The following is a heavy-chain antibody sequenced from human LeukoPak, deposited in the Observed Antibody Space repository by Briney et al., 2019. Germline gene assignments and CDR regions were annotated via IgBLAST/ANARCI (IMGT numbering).Heavy chain of an antibody. J-gene: IGHJ6*03. CDR3: ARDWRALTYYDFWSGHSDYYYYMDV. D-gene: IGHD3-3*01. V-gene: IGHV3-30*01. CDR2: ISYDGSNK. Sequence: PGGSLRLSCAASGFTFSSYAMHWVRQAPGKGLERVAVISYDGSNKYYADSVKGRFTISRDNSKNTLYLQMNSLRAEDTAVYYCARDWRALTYYDFWSGHSDYYYYMDVWGKGTTVTVSS. CDR1: GFTFSSYA.